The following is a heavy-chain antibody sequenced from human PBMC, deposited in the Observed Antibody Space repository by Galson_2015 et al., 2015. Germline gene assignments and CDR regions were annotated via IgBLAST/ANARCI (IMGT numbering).Heavy chain of an antibody. V-gene: IGHV2-5*02. CDR2: IYWDGDK. J-gene: IGHJ5*02. CDR3: AHAGYSSSWFLNWFDP. Sequence: PALVKPTQTLTLTCTFSGFSLSTSGVGVGWIRQPPGKALEWLALIYWDGDKRYSPSLKSRLTITKDTSKNQVVLTMTNMDPVDTATYYCAHAGYSSSWFLNWFDPWGQGTLVTVSS. CDR1: GFSLSTSGVG. D-gene: IGHD6-13*01.